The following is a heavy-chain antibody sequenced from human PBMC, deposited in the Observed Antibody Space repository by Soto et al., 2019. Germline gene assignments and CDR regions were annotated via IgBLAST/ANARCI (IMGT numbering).Heavy chain of an antibody. CDR1: GYNFINYW. CDR3: ARSYGGEYYDSRSYYYAY. CDR2: IYPGDFDI. Sequence: SGESLKISCKGSGYNFINYWIGWVRQVPGKGLEWMGIIYPGDFDIKYSPSFQGQVTISADKSITTAYLQWSSLKASDTAIYYCARSYGGEYYDSRSYYYAYWGQGTLVTVSS. J-gene: IGHJ4*02. D-gene: IGHD3-22*01. V-gene: IGHV5-51*01.